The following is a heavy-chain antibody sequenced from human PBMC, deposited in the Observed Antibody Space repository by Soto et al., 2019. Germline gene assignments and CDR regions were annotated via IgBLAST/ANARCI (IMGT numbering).Heavy chain of an antibody. CDR2: INPKDGDT. D-gene: IGHD1-26*01. CDR1: GYTFTAYS. J-gene: IGHJ4*02. Sequence: ASVKVSCKASGYTFTAYSIHWLRQAPGPGLEWMGWINPKDGDTNYAQKFQDRVTMTSDTSISTVSMDLSRLTSDDTAVYFCARDSYSGSYVHWGQGTLVTVSS. V-gene: IGHV1-2*02. CDR3: ARDSYSGSYVH.